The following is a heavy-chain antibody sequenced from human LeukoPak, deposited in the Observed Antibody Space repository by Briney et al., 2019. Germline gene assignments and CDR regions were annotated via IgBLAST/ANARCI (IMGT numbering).Heavy chain of an antibody. J-gene: IGHJ5*02. CDR1: GYTFTGYY. CDR2: INPNSGGT. V-gene: IGHV1-2*02. CDR3: ARDKADTAHWFDP. D-gene: IGHD5-18*01. Sequence: ASVKVSCKASGYTFTGYYMHWVRQAPGQGLEWMGWINPNSGGTNYAQKFQGRVTITRDTSISTAYMELSRLRSDDTAVYYCARDKADTAHWFDPWGQGTLVTVSS.